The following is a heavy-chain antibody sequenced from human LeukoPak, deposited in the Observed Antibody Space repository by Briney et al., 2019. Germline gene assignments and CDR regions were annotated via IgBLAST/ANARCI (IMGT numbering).Heavy chain of an antibody. CDR2: IKQDGSEK. D-gene: IGHD6-13*01. CDR3: ARGGYSSSWYVIYFDY. V-gene: IGHV3-7*01. Sequence: PGGSLRLSCAASGFTFSSYWMSWVRQAPGKGLEWVANIKQDGSEKYYVDSVKGRFTISRDNAKNSLYLQMNSLRAEDTAVYYCARGGYSSSWYVIYFDYWGQGTLVTVSS. CDR1: GFTFSSYW. J-gene: IGHJ4*02.